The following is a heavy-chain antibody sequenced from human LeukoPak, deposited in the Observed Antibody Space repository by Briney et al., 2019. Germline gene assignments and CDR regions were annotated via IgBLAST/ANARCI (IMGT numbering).Heavy chain of an antibody. J-gene: IGHJ5*02. CDR1: VSTFSSYY. Sequence: ASVKVSCKASVSTFSSYYIHWVRQAPGQGLEWMGIINPSGGSTSYAQKLQGRVTMTRDTTTSIVYMELSSLRSEDTAVYYCARARARYCGGGSCYWDWFDPWGQGTLVTVSS. CDR2: INPSGGST. D-gene: IGHD2-15*01. V-gene: IGHV1-46*04. CDR3: ARARARYCGGGSCYWDWFDP.